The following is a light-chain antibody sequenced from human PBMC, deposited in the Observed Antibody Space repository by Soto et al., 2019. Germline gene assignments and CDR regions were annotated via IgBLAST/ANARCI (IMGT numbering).Light chain of an antibody. J-gene: IGKJ1*01. CDR2: ATS. CDR3: QQYNNWPRT. Sequence: IVMTQSPATLSASPWEGATLSCKASQSVSGNLAWYQHKPGQAPRLLIYATSTRATGIPARFSGSGSGTEFTLTISSLQSEDFAIYYCQQYNNWPRTFGHGTKVDIK. V-gene: IGKV3-15*01. CDR1: QSVSGN.